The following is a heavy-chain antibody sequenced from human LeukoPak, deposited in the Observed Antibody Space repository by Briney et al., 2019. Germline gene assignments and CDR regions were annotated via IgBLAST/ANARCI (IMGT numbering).Heavy chain of an antibody. V-gene: IGHV4-31*03. CDR3: ARGRARYYDSSGYGY. D-gene: IGHD3-22*01. J-gene: IGHJ4*02. CDR2: IYYSGST. CDR1: GGSISSGGYY. Sequence: SETLSLTCTVSGGSISSGGYYWSWIRQHPGKGLEWIGYIYYSGSTYYNPSLKSRVTISVDTSKNQFSLKLSSVTAADTAVYYCARGRARYYDSSGYGYWGQGTLVTVSS.